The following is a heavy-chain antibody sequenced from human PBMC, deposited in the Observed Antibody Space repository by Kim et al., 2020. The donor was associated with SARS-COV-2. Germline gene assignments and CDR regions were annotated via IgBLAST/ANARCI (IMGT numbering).Heavy chain of an antibody. CDR2: INPSGGST. J-gene: IGHJ5*02. V-gene: IGHV1-46*01. D-gene: IGHD2-2*01. CDR3: ARDRDYCSSTSCYEVDTAMVRGWFDP. CDR1: GYTFTSYY. Sequence: ASVKVSCKASGYTFTSYYMHWVRQAPGQGLEWMGIINPSGGSTSYAQKFQGRVTMTRDTSTSTVYMELSSLRSEDTDVYYCARDRDYCSSTSCYEVDTAMVRGWFDPWGQGTLVTVSS.